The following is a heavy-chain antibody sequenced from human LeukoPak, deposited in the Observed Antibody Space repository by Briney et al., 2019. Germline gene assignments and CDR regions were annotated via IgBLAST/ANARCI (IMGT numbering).Heavy chain of an antibody. CDR3: ARDGPRGYFQH. V-gene: IGHV1-18*01. Sequence: ASVKPSCHTSGYTLTSYGISLVRQAPGQGPEYMGWINTYNGHTNYAQKLQGRVTVTTDTSTSTAYLELRSLRSDDTAVYYCARDGPRGYFQHWGQGTLITVSS. CDR2: INTYNGHT. D-gene: IGHD1-14*01. CDR1: GYTLTSYG. J-gene: IGHJ1*01.